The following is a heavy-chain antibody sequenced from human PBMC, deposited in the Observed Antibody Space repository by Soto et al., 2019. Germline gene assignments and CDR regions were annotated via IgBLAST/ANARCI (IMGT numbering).Heavy chain of an antibody. CDR3: ARDEEGGSSWPWGYYYHYGMDV. CDR2: ISSSSSTI. Sequence: PGGSLRLSCAASGFTFSSYSMNWVRQAPGKGLEWVSYISSSSSTIYYADSVKGRFTISRDNAKNSLYLQMNSLRDEDTAVYYCARDEEGGSSWPWGYYYHYGMDVWGQGTTVTVSS. V-gene: IGHV3-48*02. CDR1: GFTFSSYS. D-gene: IGHD6-13*01. J-gene: IGHJ6*02.